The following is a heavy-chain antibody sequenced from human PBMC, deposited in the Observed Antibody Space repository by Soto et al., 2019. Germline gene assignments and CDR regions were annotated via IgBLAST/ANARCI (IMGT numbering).Heavy chain of an antibody. V-gene: IGHV4-4*07. D-gene: IGHD2-8*01. J-gene: IGHJ6*02. Sequence: QVQLQGSDPRLLKPSETLSLTCTVSGASVTSYYWSRIRQPAGKGLDWIGRIYTSGNTDYNPSLKSRVTLSLETSQNQVSLKLSSVTAADTAIYYCARDGVGPHGMDVWGQGTTVTVSS. CDR2: IYTSGNT. CDR3: ARDGVGPHGMDV. CDR1: GASVTSYY.